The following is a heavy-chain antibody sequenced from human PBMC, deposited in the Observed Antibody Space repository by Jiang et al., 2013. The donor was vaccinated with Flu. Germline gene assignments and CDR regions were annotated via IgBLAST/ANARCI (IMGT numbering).Heavy chain of an antibody. J-gene: IGHJ4*02. Sequence: EVQLLESGGGLVQPGGSLRLSCAASGFTFSSYSMNWVRQAPGKGLEWISYISADSSTKYYADSVKGRFTISRDNAKNSLYLQMSSLRDEDSAVYYCARGIVGAIIHFDYWGQGTLVTVSS. CDR2: ISADSSTK. CDR3: ARGIVGAIIHFDY. V-gene: IGHV3-48*02. D-gene: IGHD1-26*01. CDR1: GFTFSSYS.